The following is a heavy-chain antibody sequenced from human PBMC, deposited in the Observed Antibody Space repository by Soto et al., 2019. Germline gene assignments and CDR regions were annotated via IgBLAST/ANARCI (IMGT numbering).Heavy chain of an antibody. Sequence: GGSLRLSCAASGFTFSSYAMSWVRQAPGKGLEWVSAISGSGGSTYYADSVKGRFTISRDNSKNTLYLQMNSLRAEDTAVYYCAIDLTSRLPPYYIDDRGQGTLVTVSS. D-gene: IGHD2-2*01. J-gene: IGHJ4*02. CDR2: ISGSGGST. V-gene: IGHV3-23*01. CDR3: AIDLTSRLPPYYIDD. CDR1: GFTFSSYA.